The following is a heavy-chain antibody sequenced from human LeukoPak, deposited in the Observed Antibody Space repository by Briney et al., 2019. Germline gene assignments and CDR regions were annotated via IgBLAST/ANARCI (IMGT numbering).Heavy chain of an antibody. D-gene: IGHD3-3*01. CDR2: INPSGGST. CDR3: ARDRGRFLEWLLPTGFDY. Sequence: ASVKVSCKASGYTFTSYYMHWVRQAPGQGLKWMGIINPSGGSTSYAQKFQGRVTMTRDTSTSTVYMELSSLRSEDTAVYYCARDRGRFLEWLLPTGFDYWGQGTLVTVSS. J-gene: IGHJ4*02. CDR1: GYTFTSYY. V-gene: IGHV1-46*01.